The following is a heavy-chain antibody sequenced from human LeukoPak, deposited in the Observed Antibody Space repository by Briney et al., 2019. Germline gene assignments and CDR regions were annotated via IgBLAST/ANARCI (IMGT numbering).Heavy chain of an antibody. CDR2: IKQDGSEK. CDR3: ARDPLAAIDAFDI. CDR1: GFTFSSYW. J-gene: IGHJ3*02. Sequence: GGSLRLSCAASGFTFSSYWMSWVRQAPGKGLEWVANIKQDGSEKYYVDSVKGRFTISRDNAKNSPYLQMNSLRAEDTAVYYCARDPLAAIDAFDIWGQGTMVTVSS. V-gene: IGHV3-7*01. D-gene: IGHD6-13*01.